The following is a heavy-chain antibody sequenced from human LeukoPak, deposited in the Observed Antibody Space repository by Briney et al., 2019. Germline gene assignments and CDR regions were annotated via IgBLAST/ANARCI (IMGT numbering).Heavy chain of an antibody. CDR1: GGSISIGDFY. V-gene: IGHV4-61*08. Sequence: SETLSLTCTVSGGSISIGDFYWSWIRQPPGKGLEWIGYIYYSGSTNYSPSLKSRVTISVDTSKNQSSLKLSSVTAADTAVYYCARVTSRPGAYGDHFDYWGQGTLVTVSS. CDR3: ARVTSRPGAYGDHFDY. CDR2: IYYSGST. J-gene: IGHJ4*02. D-gene: IGHD4-17*01.